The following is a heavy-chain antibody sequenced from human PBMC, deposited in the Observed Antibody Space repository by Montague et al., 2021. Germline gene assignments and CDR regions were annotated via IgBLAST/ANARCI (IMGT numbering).Heavy chain of an antibody. CDR1: GDSISSKGNF. Sequence: SETLSLTCSVSGDSISSKGNFWGWIRQPPGKGLEWIGVLDYSGTTYYSPSLRSRVTISVDTSKSQFSLKVTAVTAADTAVYYCARHRSRHHSMAFVASDHSFYMDVWGTGTTVPFSS. CDR2: LDYSGTT. V-gene: IGHV4-39*01. D-gene: IGHD2/OR15-2a*01. J-gene: IGHJ6*03. CDR3: ARHRSRHHSMAFVASDHSFYMDV.